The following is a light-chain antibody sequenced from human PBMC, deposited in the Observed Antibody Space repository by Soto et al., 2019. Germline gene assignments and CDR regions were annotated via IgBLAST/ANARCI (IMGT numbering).Light chain of an antibody. Sequence: QSALTQPASVSGSPGQSITFSCTGTSSDVGSYNYVSWYQQHPGKAPKLMIYDVSNRPSGVSNRFSGSKSGNTASLTISGLQAEDEADYYCSSYTSSSTLVFGGGTKVTVL. V-gene: IGLV2-14*03. J-gene: IGLJ2*01. CDR3: SSYTSSSTLV. CDR1: SSDVGSYNY. CDR2: DVS.